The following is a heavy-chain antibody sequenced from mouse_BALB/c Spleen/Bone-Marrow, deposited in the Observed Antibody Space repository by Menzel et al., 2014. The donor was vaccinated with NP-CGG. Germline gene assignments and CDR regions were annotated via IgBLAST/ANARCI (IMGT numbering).Heavy chain of an antibody. CDR2: INPNNGGT. J-gene: IGHJ2*01. V-gene: IGHV1S81*02. D-gene: IGHD1-2*01. CDR3: TRLSLLRGYFDY. Sequence: VQLQQPGAELVKPGTSVKLSCKASGYTFTSHYIYWVKQRPGQGLKWIGEINPNNGGTNFNEKFKSKATLTVDKSSSTAYMQLSSLTSEDSAVYYCTRLSLLRGYFDYWGQGTTLTVSS. CDR1: GYTFTSHY.